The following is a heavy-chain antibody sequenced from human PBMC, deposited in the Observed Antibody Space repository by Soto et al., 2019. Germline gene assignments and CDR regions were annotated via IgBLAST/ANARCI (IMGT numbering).Heavy chain of an antibody. Sequence: SSETLSLTCAVSGGSISSGGYSWSWIRQHPGKGLEWIGYIYYSGSTYYNPSLKSRVTISVDTSKNQFSLKLSSVTAADTAMYYCARGNPLYYYGMDVWGQGTTVTVSS. V-gene: IGHV4-31*11. J-gene: IGHJ6*02. CDR2: IYYSGST. CDR3: ARGNPLYYYGMDV. CDR1: GGSISSGGYS.